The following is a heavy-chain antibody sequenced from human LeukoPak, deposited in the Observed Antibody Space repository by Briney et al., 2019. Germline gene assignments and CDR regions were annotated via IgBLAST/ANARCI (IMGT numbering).Heavy chain of an antibody. CDR2: INHSGST. CDR3: ASSGRGYDFWSGYYTYYFDY. J-gene: IGHJ4*02. CDR1: GGSFSGYY. D-gene: IGHD3-3*01. V-gene: IGHV4-34*01. Sequence: SETLSLTCAVYGGSFSGYYWSWIRQPPGEGLEWIGEINHSGSTNYNPSLKSRVTISVDTSKNQFSLKLSSVTAADTAVYYCASSGRGYDFWSGYYTYYFDYWGQGTLVTVSS.